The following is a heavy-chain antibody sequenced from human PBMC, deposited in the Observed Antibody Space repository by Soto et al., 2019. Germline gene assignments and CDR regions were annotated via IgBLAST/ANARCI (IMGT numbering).Heavy chain of an antibody. D-gene: IGHD1-1*01. V-gene: IGHV3-53*01. Sequence: DVQLVESGGGLMQPGESLRLSCAASGLTVSGKKYVAWVRQAPGKGLEWVSALYDVDGSFYADSVKGRFTTSSDSSKTTVYLEMKGLRPDDTAVYYCETWHEREHASDVWGQGTTVTVSS. CDR3: ETWHEREHASDV. CDR2: LYDVDGS. CDR1: GLTVSGKKY. J-gene: IGHJ3*01.